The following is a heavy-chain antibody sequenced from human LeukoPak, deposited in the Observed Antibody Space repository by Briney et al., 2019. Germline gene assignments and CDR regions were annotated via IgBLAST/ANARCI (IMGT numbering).Heavy chain of an antibody. J-gene: IGHJ4*02. Sequence: PGGSLRLSCAVSEFTVNDYYMSWIRQAPGKRLEWVADIGGSDSIVAYAASVRGRFSISRDFAKSSLYLQMNSLRAEDTAVYYCAREMVAGTFDSWGRGALVTVSS. CDR3: AREMVAGTFDS. D-gene: IGHD6-19*01. CDR1: EFTVNDYY. V-gene: IGHV3-11*01. CDR2: IGGSDSIV.